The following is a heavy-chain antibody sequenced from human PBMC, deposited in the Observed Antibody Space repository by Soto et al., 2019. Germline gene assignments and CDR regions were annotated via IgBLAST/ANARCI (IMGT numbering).Heavy chain of an antibody. CDR3: AIAAAGSRGGYYFDY. D-gene: IGHD6-13*01. CDR1: GGSISSSNW. CDR2: IYHSGST. Sequence: SETLSLTCAVSGGSISSSNWWSWVRQPPGKGLAWIGEIYHSGSTNYNPSLKSRVTISVDKSKNQFSLKLSSVTAADTAVYYCAIAAAGSRGGYYFDYWGQGTLVTVSS. V-gene: IGHV4-4*02. J-gene: IGHJ4*02.